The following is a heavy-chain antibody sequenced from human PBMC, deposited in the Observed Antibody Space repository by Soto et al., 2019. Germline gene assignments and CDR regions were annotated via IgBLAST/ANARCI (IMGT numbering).Heavy chain of an antibody. CDR3: ARWPTATTVTDRRFDP. V-gene: IGHV4-31*03. CDR1: GGSISSGGYY. CDR2: IYHSGST. D-gene: IGHD4-17*01. Sequence: SETLSLTCTVSGGSISSGGYYWSWIRQHPGKGLEWIGYIYHSGSTYYNPSLKSRVTISVDTSKNQFSLKLSSVTAADTAVYYCARWPTATTVTDRRFDPWGQGTLVTVSS. J-gene: IGHJ5*02.